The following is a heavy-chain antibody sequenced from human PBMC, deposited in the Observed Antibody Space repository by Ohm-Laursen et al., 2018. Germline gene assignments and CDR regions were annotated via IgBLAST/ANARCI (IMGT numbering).Heavy chain of an antibody. CDR3: ARGDTYGFDY. CDR2: ISPYSGQT. D-gene: IGHD3-10*01. V-gene: IGHV1-18*01. Sequence: ATVKISCNASGYTFDSFGITWVRQAPGQGLEWMGWISPYSGQTKYALKLQGRVTMTTDTSTSTAYMDVRGLRSDDTAVYYCARGDTYGFDYWGQGTLVTVSS. J-gene: IGHJ4*02. CDR1: GYTFDSFG.